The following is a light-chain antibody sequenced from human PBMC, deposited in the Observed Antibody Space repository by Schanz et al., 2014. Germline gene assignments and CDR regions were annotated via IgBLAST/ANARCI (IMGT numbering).Light chain of an antibody. V-gene: IGLV2-8*01. Sequence: QSALTQPASVSGSPGQSITISCTGTSSDIGTYNYVSWYQQHPGKAPKVMIYDVSNRPSGVPDRFSGSKSGNTASLTVSGLQAEDEADYYCSSYAGNNIWVFGGGTKLTVL. CDR2: DVS. J-gene: IGLJ3*02. CDR3: SSYAGNNIWV. CDR1: SSDIGTYNY.